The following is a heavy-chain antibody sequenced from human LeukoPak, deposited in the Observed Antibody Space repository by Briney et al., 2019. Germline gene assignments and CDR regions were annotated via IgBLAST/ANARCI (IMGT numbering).Heavy chain of an antibody. Sequence: GSLRLSCAASGFTFSSYWMHWIRQPPGKGLEWIGYIYYSGSTNYNPSLKSRVTISVDTSKNQFSLKLSSVTAADTAVYYCARDRYSSSWYQSWFDPWGQGTLVTVSS. CDR1: GFTFSSYW. CDR3: ARDRYSSSWYQSWFDP. J-gene: IGHJ5*02. CDR2: IYYSGST. D-gene: IGHD6-13*01. V-gene: IGHV4-59*01.